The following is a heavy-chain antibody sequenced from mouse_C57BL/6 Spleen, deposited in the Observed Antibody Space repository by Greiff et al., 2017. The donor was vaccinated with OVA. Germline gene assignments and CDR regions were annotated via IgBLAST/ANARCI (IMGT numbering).Heavy chain of an antibody. CDR2: IDPSDSYT. Sequence: VQLQQPGAELVKPGASVKLSCKASGYTFTSYWMQWVKQRPGQGLEWIGEIDPSDSYTNYNQKFKGKATLTVDTSSSTAYMQLSSLTSEDSAVYYCARRIYYDYPYYFDYGGQGTTLTVSS. J-gene: IGHJ2*01. V-gene: IGHV1-50*01. CDR3: ARRIYYDYPYYFDY. D-gene: IGHD2-4*01. CDR1: GYTFTSYW.